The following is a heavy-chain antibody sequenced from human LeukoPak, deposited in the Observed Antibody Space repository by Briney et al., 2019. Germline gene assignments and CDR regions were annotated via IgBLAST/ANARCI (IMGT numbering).Heavy chain of an antibody. V-gene: IGHV3-74*01. CDR2: ISSDGSST. Sequence: GGSLRLSCAASGFTFSSYWMHWVRQAPGKGLVWVSRISSDGSSTSYADSVKGRFTISRDNAKNTLYLQMNSLRAEDTAVYYCARGEYYYDSSGSNYFDYWGQGTLVTVSS. J-gene: IGHJ4*02. D-gene: IGHD3-22*01. CDR3: ARGEYYYDSSGSNYFDY. CDR1: GFTFSSYW.